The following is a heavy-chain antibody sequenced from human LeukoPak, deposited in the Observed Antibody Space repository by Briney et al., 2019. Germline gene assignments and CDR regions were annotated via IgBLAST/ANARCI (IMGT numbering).Heavy chain of an antibody. V-gene: IGHV3-9*01. D-gene: IGHD6-19*01. Sequence: QPGGSLRLSCAASGFTFDDYAMHWVRQAPGKGLEWDSGINWNSGTIGYADSVKGRFTISRDNAKNSLYLQMNSLRAEDTAFYYCAKAHSGWYSGVGDWGQGTLVTVSS. J-gene: IGHJ4*02. CDR1: GFTFDDYA. CDR3: AKAHSGWYSGVGD. CDR2: INWNSGTI.